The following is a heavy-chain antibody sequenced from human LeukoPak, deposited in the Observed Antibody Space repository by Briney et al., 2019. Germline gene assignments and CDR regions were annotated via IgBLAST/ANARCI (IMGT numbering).Heavy chain of an antibody. CDR2: IYYSGST. CDR1: GGSISSYY. CDR3: ARDRTYYYDSSGYYYYYYGMDV. V-gene: IGHV4-59*01. Sequence: SETLSLTCTVSGGSISSYYWSWLRQPPGKGLEWLGYIYYSGSTNYNPSLKSRVTISVDTSKNQFSLKLSSVTAADTAVYYCARDRTYYYDSSGYYYYYYGMDVWGQGTTVTVSS. J-gene: IGHJ6*02. D-gene: IGHD3-22*01.